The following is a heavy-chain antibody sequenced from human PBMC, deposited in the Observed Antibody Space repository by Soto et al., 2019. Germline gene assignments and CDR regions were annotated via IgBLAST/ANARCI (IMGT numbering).Heavy chain of an antibody. CDR3: ASQTGRTMVRGPRNYYYHYGTDV. J-gene: IGHJ6*04. Sequence: SSVKGACKGAGGGLSIDAGGWGLHAPGQGLEGMGGIIPIFGTANYAQNFQGRVTITADESTSTANMEMSSLRSEDTAVYYCASQTGRTMVRGPRNYYYHYGTDVWGKGTTVPVSP. CDR1: GGGLSIDA. V-gene: IGHV1-69*01. CDR2: IIPIFGTA. D-gene: IGHD3-10*01.